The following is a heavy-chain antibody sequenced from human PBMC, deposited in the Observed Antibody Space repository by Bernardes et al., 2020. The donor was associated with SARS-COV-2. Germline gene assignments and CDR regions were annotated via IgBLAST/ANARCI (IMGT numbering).Heavy chain of an antibody. Sequence: GESLKISCKGSGYRFTNFWIGWVRQAPGKGLEWMGVIDPSDSDATYSPPFQGQVTMSVDKSINTAYLQWSSLKASDTAMYYCARLEVNYDKNFGAFDIWGQGTMVTVSS. D-gene: IGHD3-22*01. CDR2: IDPSDSDA. J-gene: IGHJ3*02. CDR1: GYRFTNFW. CDR3: ARLEVNYDKNFGAFDI. V-gene: IGHV5-51*01.